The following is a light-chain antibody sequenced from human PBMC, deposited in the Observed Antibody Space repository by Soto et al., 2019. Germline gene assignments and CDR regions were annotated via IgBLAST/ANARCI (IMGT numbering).Light chain of an antibody. V-gene: IGLV2-14*03. Sequence: QSALTQPASVSGSPGQSITISCTGTSSDIGGYNYVSWYQQLPGKVRKLIIYDVSNRPSGVSDRVSGSKSGNAASLTISGLQAEDEAYYYCSSYTSTSTLYVFGTGTKVTVL. J-gene: IGLJ1*01. CDR3: SSYTSTSTLYV. CDR2: DVS. CDR1: SSDIGGYNY.